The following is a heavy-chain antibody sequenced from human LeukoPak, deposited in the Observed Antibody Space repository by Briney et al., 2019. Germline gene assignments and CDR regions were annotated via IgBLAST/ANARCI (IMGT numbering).Heavy chain of an antibody. CDR2: ISSSSSYI. D-gene: IGHD2-2*02. CDR3: ARVVPAAIRPRNYGMDV. V-gene: IGHV3-21*01. CDR1: EFTFSSYS. Sequence: PGGSLRLSCAASEFTFSSYSMNWVRQAPGKGLEWVSSISSSSSYIYYADSVKGRFTISRDNAKNSLYLQMNSLRAEDTAVYYCARVVPAAIRPRNYGMDVWGQGTTVTVSS. J-gene: IGHJ6*02.